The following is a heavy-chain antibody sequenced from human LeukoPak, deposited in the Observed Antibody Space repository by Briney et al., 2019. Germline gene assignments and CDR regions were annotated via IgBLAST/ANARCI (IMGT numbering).Heavy chain of an antibody. CDR2: IYYSGST. Sequence: SETLSLTCTVSGGSISSSDYYWGWVRQPPGKGLEWIGSIYYSGSTYYNPSLKSRVTISVDTSKNQFSLKLSSVTAADTAVYYCARNRYTMIVGITTDYWGQGTLVTVSS. D-gene: IGHD3-22*01. CDR3: ARNRYTMIVGITTDY. V-gene: IGHV4-39*01. CDR1: GGSISSSDYY. J-gene: IGHJ4*02.